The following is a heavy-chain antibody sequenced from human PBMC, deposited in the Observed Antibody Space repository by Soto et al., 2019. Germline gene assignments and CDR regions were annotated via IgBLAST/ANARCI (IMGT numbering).Heavy chain of an antibody. CDR1: GYTFTDYA. V-gene: IGHV1-3*01. CDR2: IAPGNGNT. CDR3: AKGSRMWTPDY. Sequence: ASVKVSCKASGYTFTDYAIRWVRQAPGQRLEWMGWIAPGNGNTKYSQNFQGRVTITRDTSATTAYMELSSLRSEDTAVYYCAKGSRMWTPDYWGQGTLVTVSS. J-gene: IGHJ4*02. D-gene: IGHD2-21*01.